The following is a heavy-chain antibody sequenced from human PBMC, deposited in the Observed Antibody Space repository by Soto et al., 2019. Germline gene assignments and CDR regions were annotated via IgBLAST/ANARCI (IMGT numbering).Heavy chain of an antibody. D-gene: IGHD4-17*01. J-gene: IGHJ3*02. CDR2: INAGNGNT. V-gene: IGHV1-3*01. CDR1: GYTFTSYA. CDR3: ARDQNYGDFRHAFDI. Sequence: ASVKVSCKASGYTFTSYAMHWVRQAPGQRLEWMGWINAGNGNTKYSQKFQGRVTITRDTSASTAYMELSSLRSEDTAVYYCARDQNYGDFRHAFDIWGQGTMVTVS.